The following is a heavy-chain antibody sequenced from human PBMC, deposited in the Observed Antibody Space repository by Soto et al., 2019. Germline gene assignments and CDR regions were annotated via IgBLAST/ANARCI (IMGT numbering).Heavy chain of an antibody. D-gene: IGHD3-9*01. V-gene: IGHV1-69*01. CDR3: ARAGRYFHNWFDP. J-gene: IGHJ5*02. Sequence: QVQLVQSGAEVKKPWSSVKVSCKASGCTFSSYAISWVRQAPGQGLECMGGSIPIFGKANYAQKFQGRVTITADEYTSTAYMELSSLRSEDTAVYYCARAGRYFHNWFDPWGQGTLVTVSS. CDR2: SIPIFGKA. CDR1: GCTFSSYA.